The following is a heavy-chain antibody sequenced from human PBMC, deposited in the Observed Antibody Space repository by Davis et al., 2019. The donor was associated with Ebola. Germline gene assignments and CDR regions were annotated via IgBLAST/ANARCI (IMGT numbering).Heavy chain of an antibody. CDR2: IYWDDDK. D-gene: IGHD3-22*01. Sequence: SGPTLVKPTQTLTLTCSFSGFSLTTTGENVAWIRQPPGKALEWLALIYWDDDKHYSPSLKSRLTITKDTSKNQVVLTMTNMDPVDTATYYCARSGDDSGNYYYRDFDYWGQGTLVTVSS. J-gene: IGHJ4*02. CDR1: GFSLTTTGEN. V-gene: IGHV2-5*02. CDR3: ARSGDDSGNYYYRDFDY.